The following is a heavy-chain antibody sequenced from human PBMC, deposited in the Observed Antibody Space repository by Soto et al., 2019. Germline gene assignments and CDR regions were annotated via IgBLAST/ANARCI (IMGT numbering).Heavy chain of an antibody. V-gene: IGHV4-34*01. CDR2: INHSGST. CDR3: ARGYYYGSGSSQYFDY. D-gene: IGHD3-10*01. CDR1: GGSFSGYY. J-gene: IGHJ4*02. Sequence: SETLSLTCAVYGGSFSGYYWSWIRQPPGKGLEWIGEINHSGSTNYNPSLKSRVTISVDTSKNQFSLKLSSVTAADTAVYYCARGYYYGSGSSQYFDYWGQGTLVTVSS.